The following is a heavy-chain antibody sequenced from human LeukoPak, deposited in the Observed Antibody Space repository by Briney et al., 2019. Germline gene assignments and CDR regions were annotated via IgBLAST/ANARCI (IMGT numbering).Heavy chain of an antibody. CDR3: ARSDAPQH. CDR1: GYTFTGYY. Sequence: ASVKVSCKASGYTFTGYYMHWVRQAPGQGLEWMGWINPNSGGTNYAQKFQGRVTMTSDTSTSTVYMELSSLISEDTAVYYCARSDAPQHWGQGTLVTVSS. CDR2: INPNSGGT. J-gene: IGHJ1*01. V-gene: IGHV1-2*02.